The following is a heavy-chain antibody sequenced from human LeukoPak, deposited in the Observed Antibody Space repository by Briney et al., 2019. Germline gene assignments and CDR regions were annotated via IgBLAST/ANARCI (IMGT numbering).Heavy chain of an antibody. D-gene: IGHD5-18*01. CDR2: IYYSGST. CDR1: GGSISIYY. Sequence: SETLSLTCTVSGGSISIYYWSWIRQPPGKGLEWIGYIYYSGSTNYSPSLKSGVTISVDTSKNQFSLKLSSVTAADTAVYYCALGNTAMINWGQGTLVTVSS. CDR3: ALGNTAMIN. V-gene: IGHV4-59*08. J-gene: IGHJ4*02.